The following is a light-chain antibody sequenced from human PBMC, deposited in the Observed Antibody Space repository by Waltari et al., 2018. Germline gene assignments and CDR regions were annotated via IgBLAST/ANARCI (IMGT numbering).Light chain of an antibody. Sequence: QSVLTQPPSVSGAPGQRVTISCTGSTPNLGAGYDVHGYQQLPGTAPKLLIYSNTYRPSGVPDRFSGSKSGTSASLAITGLQAEDEADYYCQSFDSSLSAWVFGGGTKLTVV. CDR2: SNT. CDR3: QSFDSSLSAWV. V-gene: IGLV1-40*01. CDR1: TPNLGAGYD. J-gene: IGLJ3*02.